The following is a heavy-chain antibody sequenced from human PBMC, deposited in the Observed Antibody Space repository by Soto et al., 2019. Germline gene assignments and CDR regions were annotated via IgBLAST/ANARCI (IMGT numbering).Heavy chain of an antibody. CDR3: ARGAVVVPNGLIAGMDV. J-gene: IGHJ6*02. CDR1: GYSFSDFY. D-gene: IGHD2-15*01. V-gene: IGHV1-46*01. Sequence: ASVKVSCKPSGYSFSDFYVHWVRQAPGQGLEWMGIIDPSSGTTSYTQKFQERVTMTRDTSMSTVYMELSRLRSEDTAVYYCARGAVVVPNGLIAGMDVWGLGTTVTVSS. CDR2: IDPSSGTT.